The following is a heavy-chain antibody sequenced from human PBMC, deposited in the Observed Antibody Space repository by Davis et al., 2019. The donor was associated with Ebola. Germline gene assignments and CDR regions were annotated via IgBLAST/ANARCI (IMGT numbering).Heavy chain of an antibody. D-gene: IGHD2-15*01. J-gene: IGHJ6*02. CDR2: IRSKAYSGTT. CDR1: GFTFSGSA. Sequence: GESLKISCAASGFTFSGSAMHWVRQASGKGLEWVGFIRSKAYSGTTEYAASVKGRFTISRDDSKSIAYLQMNSLKTEDTAVYYCTRDARRVRIYGMDVWGQGTTVTVSS. CDR3: TRDARRVRIYGMDV. V-gene: IGHV3-49*04.